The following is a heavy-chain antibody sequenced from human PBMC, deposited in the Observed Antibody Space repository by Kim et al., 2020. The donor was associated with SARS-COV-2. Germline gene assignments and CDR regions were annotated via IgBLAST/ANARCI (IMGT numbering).Heavy chain of an antibody. D-gene: IGHD6-13*01. CDR2: TA. CDR3: ARGGAAADP. V-gene: IGHV1-69*01. J-gene: IGHJ5*02. Sequence: TANCAQKFQGSVTITADESTSTAYMELSSLRSEDTAVYYCARGGAAADPWGQGTLVTVSS.